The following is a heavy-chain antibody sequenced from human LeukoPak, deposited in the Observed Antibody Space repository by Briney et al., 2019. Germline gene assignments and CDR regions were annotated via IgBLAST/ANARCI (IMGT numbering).Heavy chain of an antibody. CDR2: ISAYNGNT. V-gene: IGHV1-18*01. CDR1: GYTFTSYG. D-gene: IGHD6-13*01. Sequence: GASVKVSCKASGYTFTSYGISWVRQAPGQGLEWMGWISAYNGNTNYAQKLQGGVTMTTDTSTSTAYMELRSLRSDDTAVYYCARESFSAVAAAGTPDYWGQGTLVTVSS. J-gene: IGHJ4*02. CDR3: ARESFSAVAAAGTPDY.